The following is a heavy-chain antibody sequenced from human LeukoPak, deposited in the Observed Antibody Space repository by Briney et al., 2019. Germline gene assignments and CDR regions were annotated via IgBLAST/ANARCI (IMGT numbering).Heavy chain of an antibody. CDR1: GYTFTSYG. Sequence: ASVKVSWKASGYTFTSYGISWVRQAPGQGLEWMGWISAYNGNTNYAQKLQGRVTMTTDTSTSTAYMELRSLRSDDTAVYYCAREGGIVVVPAALDYWGQGTLVTVSS. J-gene: IGHJ4*02. CDR3: AREGGIVVVPAALDY. V-gene: IGHV1-18*01. D-gene: IGHD2-2*01. CDR2: ISAYNGNT.